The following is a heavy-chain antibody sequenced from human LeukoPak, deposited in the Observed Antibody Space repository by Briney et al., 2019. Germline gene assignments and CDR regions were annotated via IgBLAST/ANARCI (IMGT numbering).Heavy chain of an antibody. D-gene: IGHD3-16*01. V-gene: IGHV3-48*04. Sequence: GGSLRLSCAASGFIFSTSSMNWVRQAPGKGLEWISYISATSTTIYYADSVKGRFTVSRDNAKNSVYLQMNSLRAEDTAVYYCARDKFGGTDYWGQGTLVTVSS. CDR2: ISATSTTI. J-gene: IGHJ4*02. CDR3: ARDKFGGTDY. CDR1: GFIFSTSS.